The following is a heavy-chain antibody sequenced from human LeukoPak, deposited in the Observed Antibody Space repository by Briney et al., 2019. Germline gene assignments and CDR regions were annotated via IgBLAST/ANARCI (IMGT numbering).Heavy chain of an antibody. CDR3: ARGLYDFWSGLSNWFDP. D-gene: IGHD3-3*01. V-gene: IGHV4-31*03. Sequence: SETLSLTCTVSGGSISSGGYYWSWIRQHPGKGLEWIGYIYYSGSTYYNPSLKSRVTISVDTSKNQFSLKLSSVTAADTAVYYCARGLYDFWSGLSNWFDPWGQGTLVTVSS. CDR2: IYYSGST. J-gene: IGHJ5*02. CDR1: GGSISSGGYY.